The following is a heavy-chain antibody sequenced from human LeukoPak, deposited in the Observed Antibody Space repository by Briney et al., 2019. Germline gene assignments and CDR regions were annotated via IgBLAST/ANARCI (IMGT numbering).Heavy chain of an antibody. CDR1: GYIFTHYW. J-gene: IGHJ4*02. D-gene: IGHD3-10*01. CDR2: IYPADSDT. Sequence: GGSLKISCQVSGYIFTHYWIGWVRQMPGKGLESMGLIYPADSDTTYSPSFQGQVTISADKSISTVYLQWSSLKASDTAMYYCARQSRDGSKTRGYYFDYWGQGTLVTVSS. CDR3: ARQSRDGSKTRGYYFDY. V-gene: IGHV5-51*01.